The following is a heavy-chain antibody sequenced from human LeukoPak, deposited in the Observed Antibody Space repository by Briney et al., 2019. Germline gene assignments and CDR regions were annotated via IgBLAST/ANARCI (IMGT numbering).Heavy chain of an antibody. J-gene: IGHJ4*02. CDR1: GFTFSSYW. CDR2: INSDGSST. V-gene: IGHV3-74*01. CDR3: ATERPDSRVLDY. D-gene: IGHD3-10*01. Sequence: GGSLRLSCAASGFTFSSYWIHWVRQAPGKGLVWVSRINSDGSSTSYADSVKGRFTISRDNAKNTLYLQMNSLRAEDTAVYYCATERPDSRVLDYWGQGLVVTVSS.